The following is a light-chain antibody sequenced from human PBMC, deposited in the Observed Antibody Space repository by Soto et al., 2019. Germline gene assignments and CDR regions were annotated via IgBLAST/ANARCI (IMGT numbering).Light chain of an antibody. J-gene: IGKJ2*01. V-gene: IGKV3-11*01. CDR3: QRRSNWPPYT. Sequence: EIVLTQSPATLSLSPGERATLSCRASQSVSSYLAWYQQKPGQAPRLLIYDASNRATGIPARFSGSGSGTDVTLSISSLEPDAFAVFYCQRRSNWPPYTFGQGTKLEI. CDR1: QSVSSY. CDR2: DAS.